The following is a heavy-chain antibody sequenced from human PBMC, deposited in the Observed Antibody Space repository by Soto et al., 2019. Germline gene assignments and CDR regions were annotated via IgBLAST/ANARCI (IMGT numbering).Heavy chain of an antibody. CDR1: GFTFTRYS. Sequence: GGSLRLSCAASGFTFTRYSMNWVRQAPGRGLEWVSSISSTTNYIYYGDSMKGRFTISRDNAKNSPYLEMNSLRAEDTAVYYCARESEDLTSNFDYWGQGTLVTVSS. V-gene: IGHV3-21*06. CDR3: ARESEDLTSNFDY. J-gene: IGHJ4*02. CDR2: ISSTTNYI.